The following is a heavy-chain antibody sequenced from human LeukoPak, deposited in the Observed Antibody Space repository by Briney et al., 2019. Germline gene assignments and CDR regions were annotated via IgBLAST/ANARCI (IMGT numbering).Heavy chain of an antibody. Sequence: SETLSLTCTVSGYSISSGYYWGWIRQPPGKGLEWIGSIYHSGTTYYNPSLKSRVTISIDTSKNQISLRLTSVTATDTAMYYCARQTGSGLFTLPGGQGTLVTVSS. CDR3: ARQTGSGLFTLP. D-gene: IGHD3/OR15-3a*01. J-gene: IGHJ4*02. CDR2: IYHSGTT. CDR1: GYSISSGYY. V-gene: IGHV4-38-2*02.